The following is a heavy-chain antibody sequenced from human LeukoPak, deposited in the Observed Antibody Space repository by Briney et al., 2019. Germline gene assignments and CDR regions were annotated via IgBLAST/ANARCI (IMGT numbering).Heavy chain of an antibody. CDR1: GFTFSSYA. D-gene: IGHD2-8*01. Sequence: GGSLRLSCAASGFTFSSYAMSWVRQAPGKGLEWVSAISGSGGSTYYADSVKGRFTISRDNSKNTLYLQMNSLRDEDSTAYYCARVYLERLTAGYFDHWGQGTWVTVSP. CDR2: ISGSGGST. V-gene: IGHV3-23*01. CDR3: ARVYLERLTAGYFDH. J-gene: IGHJ4*02.